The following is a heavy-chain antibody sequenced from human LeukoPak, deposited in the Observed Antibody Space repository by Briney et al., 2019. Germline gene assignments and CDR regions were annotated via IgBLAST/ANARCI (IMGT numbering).Heavy chain of an antibody. CDR1: GFTLTRYA. D-gene: IGHD3-22*01. V-gene: IGHV3-23*01. Sequence: GGSLRLSCAASGFTLTRYATTWVRQVPGKGLEWVSGISGSGGSTYYADSVKGRFTISRDNSKNTLYLQMNSLRGEDTAVYYCAKAIPGDSSGYYYFDLGYWGQGTLVTVSS. J-gene: IGHJ4*02. CDR3: AKAIPGDSSGYYYFDLGY. CDR2: ISGSGGST.